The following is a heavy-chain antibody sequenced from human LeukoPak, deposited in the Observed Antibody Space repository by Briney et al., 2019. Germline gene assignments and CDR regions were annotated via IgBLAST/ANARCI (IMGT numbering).Heavy chain of an antibody. CDR2: IYNSGIT. D-gene: IGHD5-12*01. CDR3: ARDRSGYDHLDY. CDR1: GGSISSGDYY. Sequence: PSETLSLTCTVSGGSISSGDYYWSWIRQPPGKGLEWIGHIYNSGITYYNPSLKSRVTISGDTYKNQFSLKLSSVTAADTAVYYCARDRSGYDHLDYWGQGTLVTVSS. V-gene: IGHV4-30-4*01. J-gene: IGHJ4*02.